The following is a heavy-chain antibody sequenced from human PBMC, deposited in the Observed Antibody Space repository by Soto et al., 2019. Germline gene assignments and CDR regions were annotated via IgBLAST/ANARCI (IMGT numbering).Heavy chain of an antibody. Sequence: SQTLSLTCAISGDSVSSNSAAWNWIRQSPSRGLEWLGRTYYRSKWYNDYAVSVKSRITVNPDTSKNQFSLQLNSVTPEDTAVYYCARGVVVAATLLALYYYYSGMDAWGQGITV. CDR3: ARGVVVAATLLALYYYYSGMDA. V-gene: IGHV6-1*01. CDR2: TYYRSKWYN. D-gene: IGHD2-15*01. CDR1: GDSVSSNSAA. J-gene: IGHJ6*02.